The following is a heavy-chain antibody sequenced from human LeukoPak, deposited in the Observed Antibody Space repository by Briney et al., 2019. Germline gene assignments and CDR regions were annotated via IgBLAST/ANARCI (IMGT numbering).Heavy chain of an antibody. V-gene: IGHV4-39*01. CDR2: IYYSGST. Sequence: SETLSLTCTVSGGSISSSSYYWGWIRQPPGKGLEWIGSIYYSGSTYYTPSLKSRVTISVDTSKNQFSLKLSSVTAADTAVYYCARHDYSNNWFDPRGQGTLVTVSS. CDR3: ARHDYSNNWFDP. CDR1: GGSISSSSYY. J-gene: IGHJ5*02. D-gene: IGHD4-11*01.